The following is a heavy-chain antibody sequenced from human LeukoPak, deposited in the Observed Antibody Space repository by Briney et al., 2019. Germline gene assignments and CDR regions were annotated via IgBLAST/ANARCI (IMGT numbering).Heavy chain of an antibody. CDR1: GFTFSSYS. CDR3: AREGSGYDYNY. D-gene: IGHD5-12*01. V-gene: IGHV3-21*01. CDR2: ISSSSSDI. Sequence: GGSLRLSCAVSGFTFSSYSMNWVRQAPGKGLEWVSSISSSSSDIYYADSVKGRFTISRDNAKNSLYLQMNSLRAEDTAVYYCAREGSGYDYNYWGQGTLVTVSS. J-gene: IGHJ4*02.